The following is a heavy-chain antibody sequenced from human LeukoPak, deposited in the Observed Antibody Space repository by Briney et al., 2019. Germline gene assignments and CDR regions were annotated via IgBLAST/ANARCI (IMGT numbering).Heavy chain of an antibody. CDR1: GFTFSSYA. CDR2: ISGSGGST. Sequence: GGSLRLSCAASGFTFSSYAMSWVRQAPGKGLDWVSAISGSGGSTYYADSVKGRFTISRDNSKNTLYLQMNSLRAEDTAVYYCAKSRGVLFYFDYWGQGTLVTVSS. J-gene: IGHJ4*02. CDR3: AKSRGVLFYFDY. D-gene: IGHD3-10*01. V-gene: IGHV3-23*01.